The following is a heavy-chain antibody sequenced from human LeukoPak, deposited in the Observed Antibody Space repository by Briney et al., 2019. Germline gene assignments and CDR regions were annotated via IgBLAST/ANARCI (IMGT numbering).Heavy chain of an antibody. Sequence: GESLKISCKASGYSFRSLTTYWIAWVRQMPGKGLECMGIMYPGDSDTRYNPSFEGQVTISADKSINTAYLQWSSLKASDTATYCCARGGGVLAWILTWTGSFDVWGQGTRVTVFS. V-gene: IGHV5-51*01. CDR3: ARGGGVLAWILTWTGSFDV. J-gene: IGHJ3*01. D-gene: IGHD3/OR15-3a*01. CDR1: GYSFRSLTTYW. CDR2: MYPGDSDT.